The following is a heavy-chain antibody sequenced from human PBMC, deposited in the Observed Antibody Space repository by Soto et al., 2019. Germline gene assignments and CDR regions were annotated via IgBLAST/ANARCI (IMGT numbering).Heavy chain of an antibody. CDR1: GFTVSSNY. J-gene: IGHJ4*02. CDR2: IYSGGST. D-gene: IGHD6-13*01. CDR3: ARDLFSLKYSSSWYYSDS. Sequence: PGGSLRLSCAASGFTVSSNYMSWVRQAPGKGLEWVSVIYSGGSTYYADSVKGRFTISRDNSKNTLYLQMNSLRAEDTAVYYCARDLFSLKYSSSWYYSDSLGQGTLVTVSS. V-gene: IGHV3-53*01.